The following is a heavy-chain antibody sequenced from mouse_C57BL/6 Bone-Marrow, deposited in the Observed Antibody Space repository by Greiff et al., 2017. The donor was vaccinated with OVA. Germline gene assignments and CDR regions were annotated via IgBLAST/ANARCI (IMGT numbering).Heavy chain of an antibody. V-gene: IGHV14-3*01. Sequence: EVQLQQSVAELVRPGASVKLSCTASGFNIQNTYMHWVKQRPEQGLEWIGRIDPANGNTKYAPKFQGKATITADTSSNTAYLQLSSLTSEDTDIYYCASHYSNYLYYAMDYWGQGTSVTVSS. CDR3: ASHYSNYLYYAMDY. J-gene: IGHJ4*01. D-gene: IGHD2-5*01. CDR1: GFNIQNTY. CDR2: IDPANGNT.